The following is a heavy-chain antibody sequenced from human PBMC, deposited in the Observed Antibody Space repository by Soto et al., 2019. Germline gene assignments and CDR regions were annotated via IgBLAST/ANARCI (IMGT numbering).Heavy chain of an antibody. J-gene: IGHJ4*02. D-gene: IGHD6-13*01. V-gene: IGHV1-18*01. CDR2: ISAYNGNT. CDR1: GYTFTSYG. Sequence: GASVKVSCKASGYTFTSYGISWVRQAPGQGLEWMGWISAYNGNTNYAQKLQGRVTMTTDTSTSTAYMELRSLRSDDTAVYYCARVPLRGSSSPGAIDYWGQGTLVTVSS. CDR3: ARVPLRGSSSPGAIDY.